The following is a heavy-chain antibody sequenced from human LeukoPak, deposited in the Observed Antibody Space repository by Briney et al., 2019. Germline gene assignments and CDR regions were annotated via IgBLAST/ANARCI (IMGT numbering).Heavy chain of an antibody. CDR1: GFTFSSYG. D-gene: IGHD3-10*01. J-gene: IGHJ5*02. V-gene: IGHV3-33*01. CDR2: IWYDGSNK. CDR3: ARDRGGFNWFDP. Sequence: GGSLRLSCAASGFTFSSYGMHWVRQAPGKGLEWVVVIWYDGSNKYYADSVKGRFTISRDNSKNTLYLQMNSLRAEDTAVYYCARDRGGFNWFDPWGQGTLVTVSS.